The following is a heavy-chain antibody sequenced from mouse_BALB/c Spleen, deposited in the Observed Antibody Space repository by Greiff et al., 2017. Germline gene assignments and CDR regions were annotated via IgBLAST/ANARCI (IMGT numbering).Heavy chain of an antibody. CDR3: ARSAAYYGNGAY. V-gene: IGHV14-3*02. CDR1: GFNIKDTY. D-gene: IGHD2-10*01. CDR2: IDPANGNT. Sequence: EVQLQQSGAELVKPGASVKLSCTASGFNIKDTYMHWVKQRPEQGLEWIGRIDPANGNTKYDPKFQGKATITADTSSNTAYLQLSSLTSEDTAVYYCARSAAYYGNGAYWGQGTLVTVSA. J-gene: IGHJ3*01.